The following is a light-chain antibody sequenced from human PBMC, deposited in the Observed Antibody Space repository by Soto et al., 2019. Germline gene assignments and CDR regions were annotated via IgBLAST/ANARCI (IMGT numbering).Light chain of an antibody. Sequence: DIQMTQSPASLSASLGDRVTITCRASQSISSYLNWYQQKPGKAPKLLIYAASSLQSGVPSRFSGSGSGTDFTLTISSLQPEDFATYYCQQSYSNPITFGQGTRLEN. CDR2: AAS. J-gene: IGKJ5*01. CDR3: QQSYSNPIT. V-gene: IGKV1-39*01. CDR1: QSISSY.